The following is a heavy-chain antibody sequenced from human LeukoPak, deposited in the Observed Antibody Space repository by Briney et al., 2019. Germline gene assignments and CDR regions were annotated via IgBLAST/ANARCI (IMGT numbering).Heavy chain of an antibody. CDR2: IYYGENT. CDR3: ARASAHITIFGVVMGPNWFDP. V-gene: IGHV4-59*01. D-gene: IGHD3-3*01. CDR1: GGSISSYY. J-gene: IGHJ5*02. Sequence: SETLSLTCTVSGGSISSYYWSWIRQPPGKGLEWIGYIYYGENTNYNPSLKSRVTMSVDTSMNQFSLKLSSVTAADTAVYYCARASAHITIFGVVMGPNWFDPWGQGTLVTVSS.